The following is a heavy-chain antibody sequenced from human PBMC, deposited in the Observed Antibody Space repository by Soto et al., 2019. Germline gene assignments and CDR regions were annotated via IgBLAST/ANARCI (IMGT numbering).Heavy chain of an antibody. CDR2: ISGGGTST. J-gene: IGHJ4*02. CDR1: GFTFSNYA. D-gene: IGHD3-3*01. Sequence: PGGSLRLSCAASGFTFSNYAMRWVRQAPGKGLEWVSAISGGGTSTYYSDSVKGRFSISRDNSKNTLYLQMNTLRAEDTAVYYCAKALSQFFPLDYWGQGTLVTVSS. CDR3: AKALSQFFPLDY. V-gene: IGHV3-23*01.